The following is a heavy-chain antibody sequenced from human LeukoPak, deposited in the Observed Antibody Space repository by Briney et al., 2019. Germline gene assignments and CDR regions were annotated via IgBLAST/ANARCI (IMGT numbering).Heavy chain of an antibody. CDR3: ARDTVTTWYLDY. J-gene: IGHJ4*02. V-gene: IGHV3-53*05. Sequence: GGSLRLSCAASGFIVSSNYMSWVRQAPGKGLEWVSVIYSGGRTYYADSVKGRFTISRDNSRNTLYLQMNSLRAEDTAVYYCARDTVTTWYLDYWGQGTLVTVSS. D-gene: IGHD4-17*01. CDR1: GFIVSSNY. CDR2: IYSGGRT.